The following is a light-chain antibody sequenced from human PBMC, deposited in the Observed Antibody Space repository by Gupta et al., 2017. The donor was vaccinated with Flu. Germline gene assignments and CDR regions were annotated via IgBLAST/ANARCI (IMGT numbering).Light chain of an antibody. CDR3: SESDDSIKGLEV. CDR2: CSK. CDR1: SSNIGSNA. V-gene: IGLV1-44*01. Sequence: QSVLAQPPSASGTPGQRVTISCSGSSSNIGSNAVNWYQQVPGTSPKLLIECSKQRPSAVPPRFSCDTYCDSASLVPRARQSEDEADDYYSESDDSIKGLEVFGTGTKLTVL. J-gene: IGLJ1*01.